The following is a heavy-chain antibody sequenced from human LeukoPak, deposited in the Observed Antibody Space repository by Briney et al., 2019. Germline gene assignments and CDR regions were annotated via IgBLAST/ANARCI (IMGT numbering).Heavy chain of an antibody. CDR1: GYTFTGYY. CDR2: INPNSGGT. J-gene: IGHJ3*02. D-gene: IGHD6-13*01. CDR3: ARAAGTKALPSDAFDI. Sequence: GASVKVSCKASGYTFTGYYMHWVRQAPGQGLEWMGWINPNSGGTNYAQKFQGWVTMTKDTSISTAYMELGRLRSDDTAVYYCARAAGTKALPSDAFDIWGQGTMATVSS. V-gene: IGHV1-2*04.